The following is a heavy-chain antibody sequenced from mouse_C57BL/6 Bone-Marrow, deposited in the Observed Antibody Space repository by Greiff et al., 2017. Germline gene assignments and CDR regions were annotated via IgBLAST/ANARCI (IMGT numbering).Heavy chain of an antibody. CDR3: ARMMVAWFAY. CDR1: GFTFSSYG. J-gene: IGHJ3*01. V-gene: IGHV5-6*01. CDR2: ISRGGSYT. D-gene: IGHD2-3*01. Sequence: EVKLMESGGDLVKPGGSLKLSCAASGFTFSSYGMSWVRQTPDKRLEWVATISRGGSYTYYPDGVKGRFTISRDNAKNTLYLQMSSLKSEDTAMYYCARMMVAWFAYWGQGTLVTVSA.